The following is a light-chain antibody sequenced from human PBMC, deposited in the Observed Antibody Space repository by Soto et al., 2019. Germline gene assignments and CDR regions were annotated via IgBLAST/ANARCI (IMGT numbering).Light chain of an antibody. V-gene: IGKV1-5*03. J-gene: IGKJ2*01. Sequence: DIQMTQSPSTLSASVGDRVTITCRASQSISNWLAWYQQKPGKAPKVLIYKASSLESGVPSRFSGSGSGTEFTLTISSVQPDDFATYCCQQYNSYPYTFGQGTNLEIK. CDR2: KAS. CDR1: QSISNW. CDR3: QQYNSYPYT.